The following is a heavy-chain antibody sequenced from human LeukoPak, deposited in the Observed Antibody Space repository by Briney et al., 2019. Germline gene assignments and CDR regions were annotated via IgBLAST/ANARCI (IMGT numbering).Heavy chain of an antibody. CDR1: DDSITVYY. CDR3: ARARAGSGGIDY. J-gene: IGHJ4*02. D-gene: IGHD3-10*01. V-gene: IGHV4-59*01. CDR2: IYYSGST. Sequence: SETLSLTCTVSDDSITVYYWSWIRQSPGKGLEWIGYIYYSGSTTYNPSLKSRVTISVDTSKSQFSLRLNSVTAADTAIYYCARARAGSGGIDYWGQGTLVTVSS.